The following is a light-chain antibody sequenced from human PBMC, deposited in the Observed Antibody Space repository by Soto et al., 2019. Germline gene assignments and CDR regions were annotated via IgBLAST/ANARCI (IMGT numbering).Light chain of an antibody. Sequence: EIVMTQSPATLSVSPGETASLSCRASHSVSRTYLAWYQQKPGQAPRLLIYGASDRATGTPDRFSGSGSGTDFTLTISRLEPEDSAVYYCQQFDDSVTFGQGTRLEIK. CDR3: QQFDDSVT. V-gene: IGKV3-20*01. CDR1: HSVSRTY. CDR2: GAS. J-gene: IGKJ5*01.